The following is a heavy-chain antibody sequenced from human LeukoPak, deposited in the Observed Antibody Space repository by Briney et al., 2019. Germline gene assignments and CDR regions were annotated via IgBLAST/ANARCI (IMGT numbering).Heavy chain of an antibody. D-gene: IGHD4-11*01. J-gene: IGHJ3*01. Sequence: SETLSLTCAVYGGSFSGYYWSWIRQPPGKGLEWIGEITHSGSTNYISSLKSRVTISVDTSKNQFSLKLNSVTAADTAVYYCARDYTSWGQGTMVTVSS. V-gene: IGHV4-34*01. CDR1: GGSFSGYY. CDR2: ITHSGST. CDR3: ARDYTS.